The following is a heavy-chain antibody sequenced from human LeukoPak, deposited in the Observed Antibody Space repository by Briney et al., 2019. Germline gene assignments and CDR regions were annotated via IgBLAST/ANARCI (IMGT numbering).Heavy chain of an antibody. CDR2: INAGNGNT. Sequence: ASVKVSCKASGYTFTDYALHWVRQVPGQRLEWMGWINAGNGNTKYSQNFQGRVTITRDTSASTAYMELSSPRSEDTAVYYCARRLGYCSGGSCGTGGWFDPGGQGTLVTVSS. CDR1: GYTFTDYA. D-gene: IGHD2-15*01. J-gene: IGHJ5*02. V-gene: IGHV1-3*01. CDR3: ARRLGYCSGGSCGTGGWFDP.